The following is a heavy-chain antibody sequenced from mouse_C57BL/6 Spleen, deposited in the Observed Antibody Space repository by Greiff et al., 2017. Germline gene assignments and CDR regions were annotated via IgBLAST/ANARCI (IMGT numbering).Heavy chain of an antibody. CDR3: AREKYYFDY. V-gene: IGHV3-6*01. CDR1: GYSITSGYY. J-gene: IGHJ2*01. CDR2: ISYDGSN. Sequence: DVKLVESGPGLVKPSQSLSLTCSVTGYSITSGYYWNWIRQFPGNKLEWMGYISYDGSNNYNPSLKNRISITRDTSKNQFFLKLNSVTTEDTATYYCAREKYYFDYWGQGTTLTVSS. D-gene: IGHD1-3*01.